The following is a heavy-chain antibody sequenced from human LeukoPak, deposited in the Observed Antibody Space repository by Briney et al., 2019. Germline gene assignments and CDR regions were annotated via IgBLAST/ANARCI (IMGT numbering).Heavy chain of an antibody. CDR3: ARDLGVAVYSDAFDS. V-gene: IGHV1-2*02. D-gene: IGHD1-14*01. CDR2: INPNSGGT. CDR1: GYTFTGYY. J-gene: IGHJ3*02. Sequence: ASVKVSCKASGYTFTGYYMHWVRQAPGQGLEWMGWINPNSGGTNYAQKFQGRVSMTRDTSISTAYMELSRLSSDDAAVYYCARDLGVAVYSDAFDSWGQGIIVAVS.